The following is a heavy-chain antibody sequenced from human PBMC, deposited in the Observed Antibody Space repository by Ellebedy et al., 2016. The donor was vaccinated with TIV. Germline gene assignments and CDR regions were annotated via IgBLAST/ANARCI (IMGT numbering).Heavy chain of an antibody. D-gene: IGHD3-22*01. V-gene: IGHV3-7*03. CDR2: IRQDGSEK. Sequence: GESLKISCAASGFTFSSYWMSWVRQAPGKGLEWVDNIRQDGSEKYYVDSVKGRFTISRDNAKNSLYLQMNSLRAEDTAVYYCARDTNYYDSSGEWYFDYWGQGTLVTVSS. CDR3: ARDTNYYDSSGEWYFDY. CDR1: GFTFSSYW. J-gene: IGHJ4*02.